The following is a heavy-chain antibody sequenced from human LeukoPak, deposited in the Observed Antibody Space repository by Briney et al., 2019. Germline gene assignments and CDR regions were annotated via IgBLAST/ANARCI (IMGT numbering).Heavy chain of an antibody. D-gene: IGHD2-21*02. J-gene: IGHJ5*02. V-gene: IGHV4-61*01. Sequence: SETLSLTCTVSGGSVSSGSYYWSWIRQPPGKGLEWIGFIVDSRSTNYNPSLKSRVTISVDTSKNQFSLKLSSVTAADTAVYYCARGRYCGGDCYSQWFDPWGQGTLVTVSS. CDR3: ARGRYCGGDCYSQWFDP. CDR1: GGSVSSGSYY. CDR2: IVDSRST.